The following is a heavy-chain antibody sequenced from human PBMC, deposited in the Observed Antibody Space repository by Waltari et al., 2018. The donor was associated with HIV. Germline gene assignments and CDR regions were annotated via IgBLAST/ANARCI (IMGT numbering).Heavy chain of an antibody. J-gene: IGHJ6*02. CDR1: GGSISSGSYY. Sequence: QVQLQESGPGLVKPSQTLSLTCTVSGGSISSGSYYWSWIRQPAGKGLEWIGRSYTSGSTNYNPSLKSRVTISVDTSKNQFSLKLSSVTAADTAVYYCARGSNGILYGPTGMDVWGQGTTVTVSS. D-gene: IGHD2-8*01. CDR2: SYTSGST. V-gene: IGHV4-61*02. CDR3: ARGSNGILYGPTGMDV.